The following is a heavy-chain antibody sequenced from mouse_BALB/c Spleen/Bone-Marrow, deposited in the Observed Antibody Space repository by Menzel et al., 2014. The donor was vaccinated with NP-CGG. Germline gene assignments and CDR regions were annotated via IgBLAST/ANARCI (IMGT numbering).Heavy chain of an antibody. V-gene: IGHV3-5*02. J-gene: IGHJ2*01. CDR3: ARGAMITTGYFDD. Sequence: VQLKESGPGLVKPSQTVSLTCTATGISITTGNYRWSWIRQFPGNKLEWIGYIYYSGTITYNPSLTSRTTITRDTSKNQFFLEMNSLTAEDTATYYCARGAMITTGYFDDWGQGTTLTVSS. D-gene: IGHD2-4*01. CDR1: GISITTGNYR. CDR2: IYYSGTI.